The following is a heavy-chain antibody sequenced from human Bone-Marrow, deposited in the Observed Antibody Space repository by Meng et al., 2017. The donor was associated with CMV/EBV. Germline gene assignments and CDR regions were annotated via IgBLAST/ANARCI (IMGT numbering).Heavy chain of an antibody. D-gene: IGHD3-3*01. CDR2: IYYSGST. CDR3: ATILEGLGWFDP. V-gene: IGHV4-61*03. Sequence: GSLRLSCTVSGGSVSSGSYYWSWIRQPPGKGLEWIGYIYYSGSTNYNPSLKSRVTISVDTSKNSLYLQMNSLRAEDTAVYYCATILEGLGWFDPWGQGTLVTVSS. CDR1: GGSVSSGSYY. J-gene: IGHJ5*02.